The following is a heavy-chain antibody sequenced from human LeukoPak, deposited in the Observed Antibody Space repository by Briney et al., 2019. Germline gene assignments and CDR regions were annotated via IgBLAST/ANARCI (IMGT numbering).Heavy chain of an antibody. V-gene: IGHV3-43D*03. CDR3: ASMTTRSVGAFDI. CDR2: ISWDGGST. D-gene: IGHD4-17*01. Sequence: PGGSLRLSCAASGFTFDDYAMHWVRQAPGKGLEWVSLISWDGGSTYYADSVKGRFTISRDNSKNSLYLQMNSLRAEDTAVYYCASMTTRSVGAFDIWGQGTMVTVSS. CDR1: GFTFDDYA. J-gene: IGHJ3*02.